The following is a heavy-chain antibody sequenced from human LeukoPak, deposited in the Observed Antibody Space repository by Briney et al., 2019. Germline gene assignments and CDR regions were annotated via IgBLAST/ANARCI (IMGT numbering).Heavy chain of an antibody. CDR2: IIPIFGTA. V-gene: IGHV1-69*01. Sequence: SVKVSCKASGGTFSSYAISWVRQAPGQGLEWMGGIIPIFGTANYAQKFQGRVTITADESTSTAYMELSSLRSEDTAVYYCARGFWSGYYALGYYMDVWGKGTTVTVSS. CDR1: GGTFSSYA. CDR3: ARGFWSGYYALGYYMDV. D-gene: IGHD3-3*01. J-gene: IGHJ6*03.